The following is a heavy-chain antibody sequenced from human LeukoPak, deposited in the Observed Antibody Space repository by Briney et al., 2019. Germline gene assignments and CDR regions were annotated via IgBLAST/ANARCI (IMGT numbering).Heavy chain of an antibody. CDR3: ARSRTGSGFLFDY. D-gene: IGHD3-10*01. Sequence: ASVKVSCRASGYTFTGYYMHWVRQAPGQGLEWMGWINPNSGGTNYAQKFQGRVTMTRDTSISTAYMELSRLRSDDTAVYYCARSRTGSGFLFDYWGQGTLVTVSS. J-gene: IGHJ4*02. CDR1: GYTFTGYY. CDR2: INPNSGGT. V-gene: IGHV1-2*02.